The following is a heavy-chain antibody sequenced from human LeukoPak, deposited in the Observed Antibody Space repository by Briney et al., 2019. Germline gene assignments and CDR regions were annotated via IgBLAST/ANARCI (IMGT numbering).Heavy chain of an antibody. J-gene: IGHJ6*03. D-gene: IGHD3-10*01. Sequence: SETLSLTCTVSGGSISSSSYYWSWIRQPAGKGLEWIGRIYTSGSTNYNPSLKSRVTMSVDTSKNQFSLKLSSVTAADTAVYYCARESNYYGSGSYYNSYYYYMDVWGKGTTVTISS. CDR1: GGSISSSSYY. V-gene: IGHV4-61*02. CDR3: ARESNYYGSGSYYNSYYYYMDV. CDR2: IYTSGST.